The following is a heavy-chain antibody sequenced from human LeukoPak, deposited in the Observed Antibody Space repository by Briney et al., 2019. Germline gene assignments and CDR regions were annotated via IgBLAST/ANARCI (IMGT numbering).Heavy chain of an antibody. CDR2: IKQNGTET. CDR1: GFTFDDYA. Sequence: GGSLRLSCAASGFTFDDYAMHWVRQAPGKGLEWVANIKQNGTETNYVDSVKGRFIISRDNAKNSLYLEMNRLRAEDTAVYYCAIGIQLPNWGQGALVTVSS. V-gene: IGHV3-7*01. CDR3: AIGIQLPN. D-gene: IGHD1-1*01. J-gene: IGHJ4*02.